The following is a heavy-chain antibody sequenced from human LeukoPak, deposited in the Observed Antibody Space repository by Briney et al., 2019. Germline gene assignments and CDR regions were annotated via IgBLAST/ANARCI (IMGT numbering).Heavy chain of an antibody. CDR1: GFAFSTYS. CDR2: ISSDSGTK. D-gene: IGHD6-19*01. J-gene: IGHJ5*02. Sequence: GGSLRLSCAASGFAFSTYSMNWVRQAPGKGLEWVSHISSDSGTKYYADSVKGRFTISRDNSKNSLYLQMNSLKAEDTAVYYCARGWQWPPSLDIWGQGTLVTVS. CDR3: ARGWQWPPSLDI. V-gene: IGHV3-48*04.